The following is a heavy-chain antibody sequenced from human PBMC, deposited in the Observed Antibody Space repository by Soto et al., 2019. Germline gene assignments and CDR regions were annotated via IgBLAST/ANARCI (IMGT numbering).Heavy chain of an antibody. D-gene: IGHD5-12*01. CDR1: GFTLSSFW. CDR3: TRSKDGYNLVAEY. Sequence: EVQLVESGGGLVQPGGSLRLSCAASGFTLSSFWMHWVRQAPGKGLVWVSRINGDGSTTSYADSVKGRFSISRDNAKNTLYLQINTLRAEETAVYYFTRSKDGYNLVAEYWGQGTLVTVSS. J-gene: IGHJ4*02. V-gene: IGHV3-74*01. CDR2: INGDGSTT.